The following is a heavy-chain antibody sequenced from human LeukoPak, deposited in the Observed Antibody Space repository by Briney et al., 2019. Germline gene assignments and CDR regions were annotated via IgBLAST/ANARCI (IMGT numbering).Heavy chain of an antibody. D-gene: IGHD6-6*01. V-gene: IGHV1-2*02. CDR2: INPNSGGT. CDR3: AGLGAARPSYFDY. J-gene: IGHJ4*02. CDR1: GYTFTGYY. Sequence: GASVKVSCKASGYTFTGYYMHWVRQAPGQGLEWMGWINPNSGGTNYAQKFQGRVTMTRDTSISTAYMELSRLRSDDTAVYYCAGLGAARPSYFDYWGQGTLVTVSS.